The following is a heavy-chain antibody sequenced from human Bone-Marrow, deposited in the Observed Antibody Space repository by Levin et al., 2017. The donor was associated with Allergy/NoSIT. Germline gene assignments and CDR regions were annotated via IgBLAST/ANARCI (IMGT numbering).Heavy chain of an antibody. V-gene: IGHV3-33*01. J-gene: IGHJ6*03. CDR1: GFTFSSYG. CDR2: IWYDGSNK. D-gene: IGHD3-9*01. CDR3: ARRSRYFDWLPPYYYYYYYMDV. Sequence: GGSLRLSCAASGFTFSSYGMHWVRQAPGKGLEWVAVIWYDGSNKYYADSVKGRFTISRDNSKNTLYLQMNSLRAEDTAVYYCARRSRYFDWLPPYYYYYYYMDVWGKGTTVTVSS.